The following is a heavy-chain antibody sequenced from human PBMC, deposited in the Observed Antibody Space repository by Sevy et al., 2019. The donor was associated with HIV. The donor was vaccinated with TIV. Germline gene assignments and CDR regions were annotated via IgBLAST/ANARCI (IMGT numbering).Heavy chain of an antibody. Sequence: GGSLRLSCAASGFTFSSYGMHWVRQAPGKGLEWVAVICYDGSNKYYADSVKGRFTISRDNSKNRLNLQMNSLSAGDTDVYYCARGDSSDPNYYYYYYGMDVWGQGTTVTVSS. CDR2: ICYDGSNK. CDR1: GFTFSSYG. CDR3: ARGDSSDPNYYYYYYGMDV. V-gene: IGHV3-33*01. D-gene: IGHD6-19*01. J-gene: IGHJ6*02.